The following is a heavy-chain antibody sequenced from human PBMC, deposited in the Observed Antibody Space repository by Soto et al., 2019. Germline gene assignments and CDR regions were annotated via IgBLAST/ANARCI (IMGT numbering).Heavy chain of an antibody. D-gene: IGHD6-13*01. Sequence: LRRTLSLTCAVSGGSINSSNWWTWVRQPPGKGLEWIGNIYHSGNTNYNPSLKSRLSMSVDKSKNQFSLRLSSVTAADTAIYYCAREGPATIAADLSWFDPWGQGTLVTV. J-gene: IGHJ5*02. CDR1: GGSINSSNW. V-gene: IGHV4-4*02. CDR2: IYHSGNT. CDR3: AREGPATIAADLSWFDP.